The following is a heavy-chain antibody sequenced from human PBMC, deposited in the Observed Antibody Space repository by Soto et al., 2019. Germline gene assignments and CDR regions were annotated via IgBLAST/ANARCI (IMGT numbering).Heavy chain of an antibody. D-gene: IGHD3-10*01. Sequence: GGSLRLSCEASGFPFNTYAMTWFRQLPGMGLEWVSTTSIGGNTDFAESVRGRFSVSRDNSKNTLYLQMTNLRAEDAAIFFCAKDLRPGLVVPTKSGFDPWGQGTRVTAPQ. V-gene: IGHV3-23*01. J-gene: IGHJ5*02. CDR3: AKDLRPGLVVPTKSGFDP. CDR2: TSIGGNT. CDR1: GFPFNTYA.